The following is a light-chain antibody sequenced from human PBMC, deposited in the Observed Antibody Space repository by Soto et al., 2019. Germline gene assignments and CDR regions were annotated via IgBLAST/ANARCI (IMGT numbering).Light chain of an antibody. V-gene: IGKV1-9*01. CDR1: QDINSY. CDR3: QQLDLYPST. CDR2: AAT. Sequence: IQLTQSPSSLSASVGDRVTITCRASQDINSYLAWYQQKPGKAPNLLIYAATSLQSGVPSRFSGSGSGTEFTLTISSLQPEDFATYSCQQLDLYPSTFGGGTKVEI. J-gene: IGKJ4*01.